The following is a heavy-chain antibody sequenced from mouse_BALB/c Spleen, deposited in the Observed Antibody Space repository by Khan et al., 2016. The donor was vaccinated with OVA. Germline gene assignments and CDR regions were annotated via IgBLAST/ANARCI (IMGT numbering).Heavy chain of an antibody. D-gene: IGHD6-2*01. J-gene: IGHJ1*01. V-gene: IGHV9-1*02. CDR1: GYTFTNYG. Sequence: QIQLVQSGPELKKPGETVKISCKASGYTFTNYGMNWVKQAPGKGLKWMGWINTYPGEPTYADDFKGRFVFSLETSASTAYLQISNLKNEDMTTYFCARISSYWYSDVWGAGTTVTVSS. CDR3: ARISSYWYSDV. CDR2: INTYPGEP.